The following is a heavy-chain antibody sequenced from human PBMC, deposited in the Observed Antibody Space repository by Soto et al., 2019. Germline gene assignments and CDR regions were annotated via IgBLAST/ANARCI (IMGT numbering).Heavy chain of an antibody. Sequence: SVKVSCKASGYTFTGYYMHWVRQAPGQGLEWMGWINPNSGGTNYAQKFQGRVTMTRDTSISTAYMELSRLRSDDTAVYYCARSTSEWPSNNWFDPWGQGTLVTVSS. D-gene: IGHD3-3*01. CDR3: ARSTSEWPSNNWFDP. CDR2: INPNSGGT. V-gene: IGHV1-2*02. J-gene: IGHJ5*02. CDR1: GYTFTGYY.